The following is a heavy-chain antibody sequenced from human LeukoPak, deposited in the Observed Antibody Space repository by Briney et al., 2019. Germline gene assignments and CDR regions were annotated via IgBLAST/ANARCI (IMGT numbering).Heavy chain of an antibody. CDR3: ARGRYYYDSSGYPLNFDY. D-gene: IGHD3-22*01. V-gene: IGHV4-59*01. CDR2: IYYSGST. J-gene: IGHJ4*02. CDR1: GGSISSYY. Sequence: SETPSLTCTVSGGSISSYYWSWIRQPPGKGLEWIGYIYYSGSTNYNPSLKSRVTISVDTSKNQFSLKLSSVTAADTAVYYCARGRYYYDSSGYPLNFDYWGQGTLVTVSS.